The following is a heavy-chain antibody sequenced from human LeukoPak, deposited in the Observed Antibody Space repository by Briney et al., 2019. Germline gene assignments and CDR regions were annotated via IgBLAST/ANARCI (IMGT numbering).Heavy chain of an antibody. CDR3: ARRIQGMAPYYFDY. CDR2: IGHAGDT. V-gene: IGHV3-13*01. CDR1: GFAFSSYD. J-gene: IGHJ4*02. D-gene: IGHD5-24*01. Sequence: PGGSLRLSCAASGFAFSSYDMHWVRQVSGKGLEWVSAIGHAGDTYYADSVKGRFTISREDAKNTLYLQMNSLRAEDTAVYYCARRIQGMAPYYFDYWGQGTLVTVSS.